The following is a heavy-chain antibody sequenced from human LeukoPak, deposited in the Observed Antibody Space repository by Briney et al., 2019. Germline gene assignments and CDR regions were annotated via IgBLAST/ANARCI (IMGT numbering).Heavy chain of an antibody. V-gene: IGHV3-23*01. CDR1: GFTFSNYA. CDR2: ISATGGST. J-gene: IGHJ4*02. CDR3: AKHAGVSSAWLSHFDY. D-gene: IGHD6-19*01. Sequence: GGSLRVSCAASGFTFSNYAMSWVRQPPGKGLDWVSGISATGGSTYYADSAKGQFAISRDNSKNTLSLQMNNLRADDTAVYYCAKHAGVSSAWLSHFDYWGQGTLVTVSS.